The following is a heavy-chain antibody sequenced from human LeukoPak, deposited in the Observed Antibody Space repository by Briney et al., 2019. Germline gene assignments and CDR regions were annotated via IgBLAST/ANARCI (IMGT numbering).Heavy chain of an antibody. V-gene: IGHV3-72*01. J-gene: IGHJ3*01. CDR1: GFTFSDHY. D-gene: IGHD3-22*01. CDR2: IRNKANSYTT. Sequence: GGSLRLSCAASGFTFSDHYMDWVRQAPGKGLEWVGRIRNKANSYTTDYAASVRGRFTISRSDSENSLYLQMNSLKSEDTALYYCARGLNSGYYYDLDGFDLWGQGTMVTVSS. CDR3: ARGLNSGYYYDLDGFDL.